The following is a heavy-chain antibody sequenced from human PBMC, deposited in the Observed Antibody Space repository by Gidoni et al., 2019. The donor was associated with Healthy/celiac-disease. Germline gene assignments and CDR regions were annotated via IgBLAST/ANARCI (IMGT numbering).Heavy chain of an antibody. V-gene: IGHV2-26*01. CDR1: GFALSNARMG. CDR3: ARIAEYGDYVWWFDP. CDR2: IFSNDEK. D-gene: IGHD4-17*01. J-gene: IGHJ5*02. Sequence: QVTLKESGPVLVKPTETLTLTCTVSGFALSNARMGVSWIRQPPGKALEWLAHIFSNDEKSYSTSLKSRLTISKDTSKSQVVLTMTNMDPVDTATYYCARIAEYGDYVWWFDPWGQGTLVTVSS.